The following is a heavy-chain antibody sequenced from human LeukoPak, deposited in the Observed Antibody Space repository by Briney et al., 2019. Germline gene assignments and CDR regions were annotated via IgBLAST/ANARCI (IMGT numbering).Heavy chain of an antibody. J-gene: IGHJ4*02. CDR2: IYYSGST. CDR1: GGSISSGDYY. D-gene: IGHD1-20*01. Sequence: PSQTLSLTCTVSGGSISSGDYYWRWIRQPPGKGLEWIGYIYYSGSTYYNPSLKSRVTISVDTSKNQFSLKLSSVTAADTAVYYCARSYNWNDGFDYWGQGTLVTVSS. CDR3: ARSYNWNDGFDY. V-gene: IGHV4-30-4*01.